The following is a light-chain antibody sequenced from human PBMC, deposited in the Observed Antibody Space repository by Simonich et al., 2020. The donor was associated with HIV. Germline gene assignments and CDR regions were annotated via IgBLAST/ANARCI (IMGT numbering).Light chain of an antibody. J-gene: IGKJ2*01. CDR2: WAS. CDR3: QQYYTTPYT. CDR1: QSILYRSKNKNY. V-gene: IGKV4-1*01. Sequence: DIVMTQSPDSLAVSLGERATINCKSSQSILYRSKNKNYLAWYQQKPGQPPKLLIYWASTRETGVPDRFSGSGSGTDFTLTSNSLQAEDVAVYYCQQYYTTPYTFGQGTKLEIK.